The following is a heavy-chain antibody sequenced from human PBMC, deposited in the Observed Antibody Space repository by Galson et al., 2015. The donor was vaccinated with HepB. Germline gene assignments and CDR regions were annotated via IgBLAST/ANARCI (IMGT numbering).Heavy chain of an antibody. Sequence: SVKVSCKASGYTFTSYAMNWVRQAPGQGLEWMGWINTNTGNPTYAQGFTERFVFSLDTSVSTAYLQISSLKAEDTAVYYCARDHHGYSSGWYYYYYGMDVWGQGTTVTVSS. J-gene: IGHJ6*02. CDR3: ARDHHGYSSGWYYYYYGMDV. D-gene: IGHD6-19*01. CDR1: GYTFTSYA. CDR2: INTNTGNP. V-gene: IGHV7-4-1*02.